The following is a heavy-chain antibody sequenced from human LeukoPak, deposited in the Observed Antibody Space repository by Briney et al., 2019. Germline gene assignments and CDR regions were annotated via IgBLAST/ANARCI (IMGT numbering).Heavy chain of an antibody. J-gene: IGHJ3*02. CDR1: GYRFTSYW. CDR3: ARHGALLRYFSPEDAFDI. CDR2: IYPGDSHT. D-gene: IGHD3-9*01. Sequence: GESLKISCKGSGYRFTSYWIGRVRQVPGKGLEWMGIIYPGDSHTRYSPSFHGQVTISADKSISTAYLQWSSLKASDTAMYYCARHGALLRYFSPEDAFDIWGQGTMVTVSS. V-gene: IGHV5-51*01.